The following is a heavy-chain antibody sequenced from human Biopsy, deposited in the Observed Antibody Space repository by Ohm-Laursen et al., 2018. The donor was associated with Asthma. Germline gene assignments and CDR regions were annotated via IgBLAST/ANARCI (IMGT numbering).Heavy chain of an antibody. CDR1: GYTFINYA. Sequence: ASVKVSCKASGYTFINYAIHWVRQAPGQRLEWMGWISAGNGNTKYSEKFQGRVTITRDASASTAYMDLSSLRSEDTAVYYCARTYYDFLTGQVNDALAMWGQGTVVTVSS. V-gene: IGHV1-3*01. D-gene: IGHD3-9*01. J-gene: IGHJ3*02. CDR3: ARTYYDFLTGQVNDALAM. CDR2: ISAGNGNT.